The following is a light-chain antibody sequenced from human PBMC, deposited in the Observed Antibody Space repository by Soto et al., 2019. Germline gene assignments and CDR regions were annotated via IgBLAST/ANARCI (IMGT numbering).Light chain of an antibody. CDR1: SSDVGTYDL. J-gene: IGLJ2*01. Sequence: QSVLTQPASVSGSPGQSITISCTGSSSDVGTYDLVSWYQHHPGAAPKLMIYEATRRPSGISNRFSVPKSGNTASLTISGLQAEDEADYDCCSCAGSNSVVVGGGTQLTV. CDR2: EAT. V-gene: IGLV2-23*01. CDR3: CSCAGSNSVV.